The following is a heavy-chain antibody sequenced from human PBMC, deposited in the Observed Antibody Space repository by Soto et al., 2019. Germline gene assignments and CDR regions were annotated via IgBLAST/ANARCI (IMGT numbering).Heavy chain of an antibody. J-gene: IGHJ6*02. V-gene: IGHV4-61*01. D-gene: IGHD5-18*01. CDR3: ARPLYSYGPMDV. CDR1: GGSVSGGSYY. CDR2: IYYSGST. Sequence: PXXTLSLPFTVSGGSVSGGSYYWRLIRQPPGKGLEWIGYIYYSGSTNYNPSLKSRVTISVDTSKNQFSLKLSSVTAADTAVYYCARPLYSYGPMDVWGQGTTVTVSS.